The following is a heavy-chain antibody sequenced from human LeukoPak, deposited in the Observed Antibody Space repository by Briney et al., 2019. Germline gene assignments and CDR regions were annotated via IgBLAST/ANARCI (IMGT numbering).Heavy chain of an antibody. D-gene: IGHD2-15*01. CDR2: ISGYNGNT. V-gene: IGHV1-18*01. Sequence: GASVKVSCKASGYTFTSYGISWVRQAPGQGLEWMGWISGYNGNTNYAQKLQGRVTMTTDTSTTTGYMELRSLRSDDTAVYYCALAYCSGGSCYRGGDYWGQGTLVTVSS. J-gene: IGHJ4*02. CDR1: GYTFTSYG. CDR3: ALAYCSGGSCYRGGDY.